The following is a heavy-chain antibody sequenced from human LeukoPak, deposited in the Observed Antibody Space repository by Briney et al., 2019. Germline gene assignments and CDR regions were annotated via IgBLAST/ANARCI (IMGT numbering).Heavy chain of an antibody. J-gene: IGHJ4*02. Sequence: GGSLRLSCAASGFTFSSYSMNWVRQAPGKGLEWVSSISSSSSYIYYADSVKGRFTISGDNAKNSLYLQMNSLRAEDTAVYYCARVVAVAVPDYWGQGTLVTVSS. D-gene: IGHD6-19*01. CDR3: ARVVAVAVPDY. CDR1: GFTFSSYS. V-gene: IGHV3-21*01. CDR2: ISSSSSYI.